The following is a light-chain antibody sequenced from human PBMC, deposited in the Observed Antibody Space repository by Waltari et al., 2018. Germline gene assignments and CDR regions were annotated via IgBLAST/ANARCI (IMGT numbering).Light chain of an antibody. V-gene: IGLV2-8*01. CDR2: EVT. Sequence: QSPLTQPPSASGSPGQSVTISCPGTSSDVGSYNYVSWYQQHPGEAPKLMIYEVTKRPSGVPDRFSGSKSGNTASLTVSGLQAEDEADYYCISYAGSNYYVFGTGTKVTVL. J-gene: IGLJ1*01. CDR1: SSDVGSYNY. CDR3: ISYAGSNYYV.